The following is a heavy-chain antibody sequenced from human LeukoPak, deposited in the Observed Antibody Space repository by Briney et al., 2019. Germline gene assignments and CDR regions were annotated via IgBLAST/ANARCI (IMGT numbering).Heavy chain of an antibody. J-gene: IGHJ4*02. Sequence: SETLSLTCSVSGGSISSSSYVWGWIRQRPRKGLEWSGSIYFSGSTYYNPSLKSRVTISVDTSKNQFSLKLSSVTAADTAVYYCARWQASGLDYWGQGTLVTVSS. D-gene: IGHD2-15*01. CDR1: GGSISSSSYV. V-gene: IGHV4-39*01. CDR3: ARWQASGLDY. CDR2: IYFSGST.